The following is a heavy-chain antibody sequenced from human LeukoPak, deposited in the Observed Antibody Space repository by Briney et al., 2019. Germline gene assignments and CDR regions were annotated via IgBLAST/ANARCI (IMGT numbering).Heavy chain of an antibody. CDR2: IYYSGST. CDR3: ARGVYSSSFYFDY. CDR1: GGSIGTSSYY. J-gene: IGHJ4*02. Sequence: TSETLSLTCTVSGGSIGTSSYYWGWIRQPPGKGLEWIGNIYYSGSTYYDPSLKSRVTISVDTSKNQFSLKLSSVTAADTAVYYCARGVYSSSFYFDYWGQGTLVTVSS. V-gene: IGHV4-39*07. D-gene: IGHD6-13*01.